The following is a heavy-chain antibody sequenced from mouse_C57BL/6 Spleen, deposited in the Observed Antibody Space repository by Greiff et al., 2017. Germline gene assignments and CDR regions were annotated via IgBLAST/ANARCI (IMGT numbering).Heavy chain of an antibody. J-gene: IGHJ4*01. CDR2: IDPSDSET. V-gene: IGHV1-52*01. Sequence: VQLQQPGAELVRPGSSVKLSCKASGYTFTSYWMHWVKQRPIQGLEWIGNIDPSDSETHYNQKFKDKATLTVDKSSSTAYMQLSSLTSEDSAVYYCARSESYYSNYVLYYYAMDYWGQGTSVTVSS. CDR1: GYTFTSYW. CDR3: ARSESYYSNYVLYYYAMDY. D-gene: IGHD2-5*01.